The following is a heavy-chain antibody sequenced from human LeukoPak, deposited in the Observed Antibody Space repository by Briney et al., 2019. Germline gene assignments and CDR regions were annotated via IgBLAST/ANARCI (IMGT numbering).Heavy chain of an antibody. CDR3: AREDGTSNH. V-gene: IGHV4-59*01. CDR1: GGSINSYY. CDR2: IYYSGNT. Sequence: SETLSLTCTVSGGSINSYYWSWIRQPPGKGLEWIGYIYYSGNTNYNPSLKSRVTISLDTSKNHFSLRLSSVTAADTAVYYCAREDGTSNHWGQGTLVTVSS. J-gene: IGHJ5*02.